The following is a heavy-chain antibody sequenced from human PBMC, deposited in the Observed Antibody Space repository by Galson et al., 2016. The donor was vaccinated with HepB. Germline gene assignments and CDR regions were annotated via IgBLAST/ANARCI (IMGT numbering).Heavy chain of an antibody. J-gene: IGHJ4*02. V-gene: IGHV3-33*01. CDR2: IWYDGSNK. Sequence: SLRLSCAASGFTFSNYGMHWVRQAPGKGLEWVAVIWYDGSNKHYADSVKGRFTISRDNSKNTLYLQMNSLRAEDTAVYYCARDGALLWFGNILDYWGQGTLVTVSS. CDR3: ARDGALLWFGNILDY. CDR1: GFTFSNYG. D-gene: IGHD3-10*01.